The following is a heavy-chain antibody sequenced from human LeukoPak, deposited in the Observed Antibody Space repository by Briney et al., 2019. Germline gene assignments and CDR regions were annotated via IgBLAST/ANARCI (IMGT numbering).Heavy chain of an antibody. D-gene: IGHD5-24*01. CDR3: ARGVSKRWLQSLYYFDY. V-gene: IGHV3-30-3*01. Sequence: GGSLRLSCAASGFTFSSYAMHWVRQAPGKGLEWVAVISYDGSNKYYADSVKGRFTISRDNSKNTLYLQMNSLRAEDTAVYYCARGVSKRWLQSLYYFDYWGQGTLVTVSS. CDR2: ISYDGSNK. J-gene: IGHJ4*02. CDR1: GFTFSSYA.